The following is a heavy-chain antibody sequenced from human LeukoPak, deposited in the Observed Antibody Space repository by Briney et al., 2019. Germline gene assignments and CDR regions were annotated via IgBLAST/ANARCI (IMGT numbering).Heavy chain of an antibody. V-gene: IGHV3-30*18. D-gene: IGHD1-26*01. CDR1: GFTLSSYG. J-gene: IGHJ4*02. Sequence: PGGSLRLSCAASGFTLSSYGMHWVRQAPGKGLEWVAVISYDGSNKYYADSVKGRFAISRDNSKNTLYLQMNSLRAEDTAVYYCAKGSDYSQGWGQGTLVTVSS. CDR2: ISYDGSNK. CDR3: AKGSDYSQG.